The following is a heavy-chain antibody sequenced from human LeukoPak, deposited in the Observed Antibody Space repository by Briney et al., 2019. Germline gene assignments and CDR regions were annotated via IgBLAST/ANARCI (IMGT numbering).Heavy chain of an antibody. CDR1: GGSISSDGYS. V-gene: IGHV4-30-2*01. D-gene: IGHD2-2*01. CDR3: ARVVIIPAATNWFDP. Sequence: PSQTLSLTCAVSGGSISSDGYSWSWIRQPPGKGLEWIGYIYHSGTTYYNPSFKNRLTISVDRSKNQFSLKLSSLTAADTAVYYCARVVIIPAATNWFDPWGQGTLVTVSS. J-gene: IGHJ5*02. CDR2: IYHSGTT.